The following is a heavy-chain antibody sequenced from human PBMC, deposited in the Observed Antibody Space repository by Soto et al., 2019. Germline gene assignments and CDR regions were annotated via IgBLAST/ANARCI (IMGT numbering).Heavy chain of an antibody. CDR3: AKARLTLVNPGEAFHI. D-gene: IGHD2-2*01. J-gene: IGHJ3*02. Sequence: EVQLLESGGGLVQPGGSLRLSCAASGFTFSSYAMSWVRQAPGKGLEWVSAISGSGGSTYYADSVKGRFTISSDNSQNTPYLPMHGLRAEDTAVYYCAKARLTLVNPGEAFHIWGQGKMVTVSS. V-gene: IGHV3-23*01. CDR2: ISGSGGST. CDR1: GFTFSSYA.